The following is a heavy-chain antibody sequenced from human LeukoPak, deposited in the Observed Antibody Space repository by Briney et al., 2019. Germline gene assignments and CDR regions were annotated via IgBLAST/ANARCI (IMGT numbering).Heavy chain of an antibody. CDR2: ISSSGSTK. CDR3: AELGITMIGGV. D-gene: IGHD3-10*02. Sequence: GGSLRLSCAASGFTFSSYEMNWVRQAPGKGLEWFSYISSSGSTKYYAASVKGRFTLSRDNAKNSLYLQMNSLRAEDTAVYYCAELGITMIGGVWGKGTTVTISS. CDR1: GFTFSSYE. V-gene: IGHV3-48*03. J-gene: IGHJ6*04.